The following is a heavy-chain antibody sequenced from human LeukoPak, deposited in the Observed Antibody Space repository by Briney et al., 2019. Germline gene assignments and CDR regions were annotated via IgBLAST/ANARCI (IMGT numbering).Heavy chain of an antibody. CDR3: AKDGKTGGRYYYYYYMDV. CDR1: GFTFDDYT. J-gene: IGHJ6*03. CDR2: ISWDGGST. D-gene: IGHD1-26*01. Sequence: PGGSLRLSCAASGFTFDDYTMHWVRQAPGKGLEWVSLISWDGGSTYYADSVKGRFTISRDNSKNSLYLQMKSLRTEDTALYYCAKDGKTGGRYYYYYYMDVWGKGTTVTVSS. V-gene: IGHV3-43*01.